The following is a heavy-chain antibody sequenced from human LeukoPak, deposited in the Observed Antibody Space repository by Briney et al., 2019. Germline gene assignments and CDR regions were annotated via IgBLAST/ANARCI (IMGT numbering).Heavy chain of an antibody. D-gene: IGHD2-15*01. J-gene: IGHJ4*02. CDR2: IKEDGSEE. Sequence: GGSLRLSCAAPGFTFSPYWMNWFRQAPGKGLEWVALIKEDGSEELYDGSVEGRFTISRDSGKNSLYLQMNSLRAEDTAVYYCAGGAGWLSDYWGQGTLVTVSS. CDR1: GFTFSPYW. V-gene: IGHV3-7*03. CDR3: AGGAGWLSDY.